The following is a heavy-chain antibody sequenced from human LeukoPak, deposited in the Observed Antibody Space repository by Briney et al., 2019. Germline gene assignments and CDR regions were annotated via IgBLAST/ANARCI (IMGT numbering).Heavy chain of an antibody. CDR3: ARGGDGAPFYPDY. CDR2: ITSSSRTI. D-gene: IGHD4/OR15-4a*01. CDR1: GFTFSTYS. V-gene: IGHV3-48*02. Sequence: PGGSLRLPCAASGFTFSTYSMNWVRQAPGKGLEWVSYITSSSRTIYYADSVKGRFTISRDNAKNSLFLQMNSLRDEDTAVYSCARGGDGAPFYPDYWGQGTLVTVSS. J-gene: IGHJ4*02.